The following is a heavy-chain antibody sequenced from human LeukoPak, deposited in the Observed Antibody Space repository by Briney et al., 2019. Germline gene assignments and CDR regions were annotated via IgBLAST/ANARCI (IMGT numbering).Heavy chain of an antibody. D-gene: IGHD5-18*01. J-gene: IGHJ6*03. Sequence: SETLSLTCSVSGDSISRGSFYWGWIRQPPGKGLEWIWSIDYGGNIYYNPSLKSRVTTSVDKSKNQFSLKLSSVTAADTAVYYCASPAMAFIDQGRYNYYYYMDVWGKGTTVTVSS. CDR1: GDSISRGSFY. CDR2: IDYGGNI. CDR3: ASPAMAFIDQGRYNYYYYMDV. V-gene: IGHV4-39*01.